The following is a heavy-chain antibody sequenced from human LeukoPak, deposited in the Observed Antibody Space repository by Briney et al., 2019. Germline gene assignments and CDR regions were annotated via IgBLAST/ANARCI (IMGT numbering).Heavy chain of an antibody. V-gene: IGHV4-59*08. D-gene: IGHD3-10*01. CDR3: ASFSWGPGSYTQGDIWSWFDP. J-gene: IGHJ5*02. CDR2: INYSGDT. Sequence: SETLSLTCAVSGGSTSGYYWSWIRQPPGKGLEWVGYINYSGDTNYNPSLKSRVTISVDTSKNQFSLKLSSLTAADTAVYYCASFSWGPGSYTQGDIWSWFDPWGQGTLVIVSS. CDR1: GGSTSGYY.